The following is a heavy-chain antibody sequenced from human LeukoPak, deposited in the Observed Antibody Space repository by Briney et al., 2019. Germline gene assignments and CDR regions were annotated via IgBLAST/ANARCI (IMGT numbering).Heavy chain of an antibody. J-gene: IGHJ4*02. CDR3: AGGIAAAGTFDY. D-gene: IGHD6-13*01. CDR1: GFTVSSNY. V-gene: IGHV3-66*01. Sequence: GGSLRLSCAAPGFTVSSNYMSWVRQAPGKGLEWVSVIYSGGSTYYADSVKGRFTISRDNSKNTLYLQMNSLRAEDTAVYYCAGGIAAAGTFDYWGQGTLVTVSS. CDR2: IYSGGST.